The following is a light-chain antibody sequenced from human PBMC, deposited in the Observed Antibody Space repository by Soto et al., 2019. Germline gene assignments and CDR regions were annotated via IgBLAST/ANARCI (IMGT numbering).Light chain of an antibody. Sequence: SYELTQPPSVSVAPGKTARITCGGNKIGSKSVHWYQQKPGQAPVLVIYYDSDRPSGTPEGFSGSNSGNSATLTISRVEAGDEADYYCQVWDGASDHYVFGTGTKVTVL. J-gene: IGLJ1*01. V-gene: IGLV3-21*04. CDR3: QVWDGASDHYV. CDR2: YDS. CDR1: KIGSKS.